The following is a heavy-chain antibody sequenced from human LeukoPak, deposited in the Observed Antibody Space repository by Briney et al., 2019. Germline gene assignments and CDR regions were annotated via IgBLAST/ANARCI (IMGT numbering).Heavy chain of an antibody. V-gene: IGHV3-33*06. J-gene: IGHJ4*02. D-gene: IGHD3-22*01. CDR3: AYDSSGYYGIPFDY. CDR2: IWYDGSSK. Sequence: GGSLRLSCAASGFTFSSYGMHWVRQAPGKGLDLVAVIWYDGSSKSYADSVKGRFTISRDNSKNTLYLQMNSLRAEDTAVYYCAYDSSGYYGIPFDYWGQGTLVTVSS. CDR1: GFTFSSYG.